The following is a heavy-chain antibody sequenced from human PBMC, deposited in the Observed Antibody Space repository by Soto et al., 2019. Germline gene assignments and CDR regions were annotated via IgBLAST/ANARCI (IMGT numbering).Heavy chain of an antibody. J-gene: IGHJ4*02. D-gene: IGHD3-10*01. CDR3: ARVGGFGATTIDF. V-gene: IGHV4-30-4*06. CDR2: IYYSGST. CDR1: SGDLC. Sequence: SGDLCRRWIREYTEKGLEWIGYIYYSGSTYYNPSLKSRVTISVDTSKNQFSLKLSSVTAADMAVYYCARVGGFGATTIDFWGQGTLVTVSS.